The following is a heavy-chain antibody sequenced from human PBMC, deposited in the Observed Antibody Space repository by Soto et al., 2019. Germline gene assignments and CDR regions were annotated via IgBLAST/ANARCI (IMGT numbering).Heavy chain of an antibody. CDR3: AKDSAVPAAIVSYGMDV. D-gene: IGHD2-2*02. CDR1: GFTFSSYG. J-gene: IGHJ6*02. V-gene: IGHV3-30*18. Sequence: SVGSLRLSCAASGFTFSSYGMHWVRQAPGKGLEWVAVISYDGSNKYYADSVKGRFTISRDNSKNTLYLQMNSLRAEDTAVYYCAKDSAVPAAIVSYGMDVWGQGTTVTVSS. CDR2: ISYDGSNK.